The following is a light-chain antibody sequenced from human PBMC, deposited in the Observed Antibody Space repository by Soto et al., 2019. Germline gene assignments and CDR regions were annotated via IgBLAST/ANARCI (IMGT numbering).Light chain of an antibody. CDR2: DVS. J-gene: IGLJ2*01. Sequence: QSALTQPASVSGSPGQSITISCTGTSSDVGGYNYVSWYQQHPGKAPKLMIYDVSNRPSGVSNRFSGSKSGNTASLTISGLQAEDEADYYCSSYTSSTDVVFGGGTQLPVL. V-gene: IGLV2-14*01. CDR1: SSDVGGYNY. CDR3: SSYTSSTDVV.